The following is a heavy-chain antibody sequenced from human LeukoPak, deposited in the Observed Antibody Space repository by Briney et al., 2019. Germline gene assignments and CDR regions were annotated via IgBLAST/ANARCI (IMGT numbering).Heavy chain of an antibody. CDR2: MYTSGSS. V-gene: IGHV4-4*09. D-gene: IGHD1-26*01. CDR1: GGSISSYY. CDR3: ARRAGSYLGYWYFDL. J-gene: IGHJ2*01. Sequence: SETLSLTCSVSGGSISSYYWTWIRQPPGKGLEWIGYMYTSGSSNYHPSLKSRVTISMDTSKNQFSLILSSVTASDTAIYYCARRAGSYLGYWYFDLWGRGTLATVSS.